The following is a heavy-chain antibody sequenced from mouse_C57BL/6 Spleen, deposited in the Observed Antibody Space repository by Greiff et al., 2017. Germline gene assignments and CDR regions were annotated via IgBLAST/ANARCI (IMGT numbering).Heavy chain of an antibody. Sequence: ESGPGLVKPSQSLSLTCSVTGYSITSGYYWNWIRQFPGNKLEWMGYISYDGSNNYDPSLKNRISITRDTSKNQFFLKLNSVTTEDTATYYEARGLFITAVDAWFAYWGQGTMVTVSA. V-gene: IGHV3-6*01. J-gene: IGHJ3*01. CDR2: ISYDGSN. D-gene: IGHD1-1*01. CDR3: ARGLFITAVDAWFAY. CDR1: GYSITSGYY.